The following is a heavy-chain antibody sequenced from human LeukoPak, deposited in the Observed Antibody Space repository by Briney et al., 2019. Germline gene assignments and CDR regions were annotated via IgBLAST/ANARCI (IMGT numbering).Heavy chain of an antibody. D-gene: IGHD3-22*01. CDR2: IFPIFGTA. CDR3: ASLSYYYDSSGYSTYYMDV. CDR1: GGTFSSYA. V-gene: IGHV1-69*05. J-gene: IGHJ6*03. Sequence: GASVKVSCKASGGTFSSYAISWVRQAPGQGLEWMGGIFPIFGTANYAQKFQGRVTITTDESTSTAYMGLSSLRSEDTAVYYCASLSYYYDSSGYSTYYMDVWGKGTTVTVSS.